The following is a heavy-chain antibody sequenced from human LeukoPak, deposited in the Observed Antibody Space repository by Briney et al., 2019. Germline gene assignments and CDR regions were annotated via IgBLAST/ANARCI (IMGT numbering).Heavy chain of an antibody. J-gene: IGHJ4*02. V-gene: IGHV4-59*02. CDR2: ISHSGST. CDR3: ARDPRGFGLSCFDY. Sequence: PSETLSLTCTVSGGSVSSYYWSWIRQPPGKGLEWIGYISHSGSTNYNPSLKSRVTISVDASKNQFSLNLSSVAAADTAMYYCARDPRGFGLSCFDYWGQGTLVTVSS. CDR1: GGSVSSYY. D-gene: IGHD3-10*01.